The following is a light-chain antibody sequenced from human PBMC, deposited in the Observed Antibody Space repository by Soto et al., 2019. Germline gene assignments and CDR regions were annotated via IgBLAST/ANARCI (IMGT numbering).Light chain of an antibody. CDR1: QSVSSY. CDR2: DAS. J-gene: IGKJ5*01. CDR3: QQRSNFIT. V-gene: IGKV3-11*01. Sequence: EIVLTQSPTTLSLSPGERATFSCRASQSVSSYLAWYQQNPGQAPGLLIYDASNRATSIPARFSGSGSGTDFTLTISSLESEDFAVYYCQQRSNFITFGQGTRLEIK.